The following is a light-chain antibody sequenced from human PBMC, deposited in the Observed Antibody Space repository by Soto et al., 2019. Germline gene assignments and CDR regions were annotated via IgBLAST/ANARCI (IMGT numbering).Light chain of an antibody. CDR3: QQYNNWPPWT. CDR2: GAS. CDR1: QSVSSN. V-gene: IGKV3-15*01. Sequence: EIVMTQSPATLSVSPGERATLSCRASQSVSSNLAWYQQKPGQAPRLLIYGASTRAPGIPGRFSGNGSGTEITLTISSLQSEDFAVYYCQQYNNWPPWTFGQGTKVEIK. J-gene: IGKJ1*01.